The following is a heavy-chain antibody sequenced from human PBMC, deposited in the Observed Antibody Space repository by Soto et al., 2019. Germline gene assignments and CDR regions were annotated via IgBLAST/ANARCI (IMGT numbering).Heavy chain of an antibody. V-gene: IGHV1-18*01. J-gene: IGHJ6*02. D-gene: IGHD3-9*01. CDR1: GYTFTSYG. Sequence: QVQLVQSGAEVKKHGASVKVSCKASGYTFTSYGISWVREAPGQGLEWLGWISAYNGNTNYAQKLQGRVTMTTDTSTSTAYMELRSLRSDDTAVYYCARGRGDYDILTGSNYYGMDVWGQGTTVTVSS. CDR2: ISAYNGNT. CDR3: ARGRGDYDILTGSNYYGMDV.